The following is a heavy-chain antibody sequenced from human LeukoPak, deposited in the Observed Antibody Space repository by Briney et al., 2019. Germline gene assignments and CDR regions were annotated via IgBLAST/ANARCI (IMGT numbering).Heavy chain of an antibody. CDR1: GFTFSSYA. CDR3: AKRMGATRWFDP. D-gene: IGHD1-26*01. V-gene: IGHV3-23*01. CDR2: ISGSGGST. J-gene: IGHJ5*02. Sequence: GGSLRLSRAASGFTFSSYAMSWVRQAPGKGLEWVSGISGSGGSTDYADSVKGRFTISRDNSKNTLYLQMNSLRAGDTAVYYCAKRMGATRWFDPWGQGTLVTVSS.